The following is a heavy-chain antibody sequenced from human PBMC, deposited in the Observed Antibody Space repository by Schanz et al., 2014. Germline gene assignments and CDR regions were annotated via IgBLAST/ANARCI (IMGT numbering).Heavy chain of an antibody. V-gene: IGHV3-66*01. CDR1: GFSVSRNY. J-gene: IGHJ6*02. D-gene: IGHD6-6*01. CDR2: IYSGGNT. Sequence: EVQLVESGGGLVQPGGSLRLSCAASGFSVSRNYMSWIRQAPGKGLEWVSIIYSGGNTYYADSVKGRFTISRDNSKNTLYLQMNSLRAEDTAVYYCARGYSSSMDVWGQGTTVTVSS. CDR3: ARGYSSSMDV.